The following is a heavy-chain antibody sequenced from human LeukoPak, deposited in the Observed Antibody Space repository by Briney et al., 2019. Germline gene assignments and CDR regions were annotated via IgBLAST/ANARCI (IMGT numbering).Heavy chain of an antibody. D-gene: IGHD5-18*01. CDR1: GGSISSYY. V-gene: IGHV4-59*01. CDR3: AKGTWDTAMVPDY. Sequence: SETLSLTCTVSGGSISSYYWSWIRQPPGKGLEWIGYIYYSGSTNYNPSLKSRVTISVDTSKNQFSLKLSSVTAADTAVYYCAKGTWDTAMVPDYWGQGTLVTVSS. CDR2: IYYSGST. J-gene: IGHJ4*02.